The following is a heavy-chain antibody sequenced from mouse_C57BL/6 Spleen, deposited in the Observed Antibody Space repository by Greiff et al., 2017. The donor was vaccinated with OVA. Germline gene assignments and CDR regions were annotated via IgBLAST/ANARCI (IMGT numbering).Heavy chain of an antibody. V-gene: IGHV14-2*01. CDR1: GFNIKDYY. D-gene: IGHD2-4*01. Sequence: EVQLQQSGAELVKPGASVKLSCTASGFNIKDYYMHWVKQRTEQGLEWIGRIDPEDGETKYAPQFQGKATITADTSSNTAYLQLSSLTSEDTAVYYCARGDDYDLPGYWYFDVWGTGTTVTVSS. J-gene: IGHJ1*03. CDR3: ARGDDYDLPGYWYFDV. CDR2: IDPEDGET.